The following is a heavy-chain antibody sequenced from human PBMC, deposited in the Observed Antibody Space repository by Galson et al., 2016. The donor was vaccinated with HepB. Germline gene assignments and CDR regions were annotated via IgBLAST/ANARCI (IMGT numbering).Heavy chain of an antibody. V-gene: IGHV1-2*02. CDR2: MDPRFGAT. CDR1: GYTFSAHI. CDR3: GRDRGGSHNSESAY. D-gene: IGHD1-1*01. Sequence: SVKVSCKASGYTFSAHIIHWVRQAPGQGLEWMGWMDPRFGATNYARKFEARLSMTTDTSFSTVYLTLSGLTSDDTAVYYCGRDRGGSHNSESAYWGQGTLVTVSS. J-gene: IGHJ4*02.